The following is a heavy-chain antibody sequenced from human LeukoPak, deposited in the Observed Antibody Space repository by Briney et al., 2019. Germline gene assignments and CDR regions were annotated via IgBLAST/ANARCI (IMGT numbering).Heavy chain of an antibody. J-gene: IGHJ4*02. CDR1: GYTFTNYG. V-gene: IGHV1-18*01. CDR3: ARDYRGAVAGTGY. CDR2: ISAYNGNT. Sequence: ASVKVSCKASGYTFTNYGFTWVRKAPGQGLEWMGWISAYNGNTNYAQKFQGRVTMTTDTSTSTAYMELRSLRSDDTAVFYCARDYRGAVAGTGYWGQGTLVTVSS. D-gene: IGHD6-19*01.